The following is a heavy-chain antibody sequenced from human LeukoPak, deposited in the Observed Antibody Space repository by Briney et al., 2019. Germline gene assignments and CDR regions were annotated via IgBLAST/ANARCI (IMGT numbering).Heavy chain of an antibody. D-gene: IGHD6-13*01. J-gene: IGHJ6*02. CDR3: ARRMIAAAGRDYYYYGMDV. CDR2: ISSSSSYT. Sequence: GGSLRLSCAASGFTLSDYYMSWIRQAPGKGLEWVSYISSSSSYTNYADSVKGRFTISRDNAKNSLYLQMNSLRAEDTAVYYCARRMIAAAGRDYYYYGMDVWGQGTTVTVSS. CDR1: GFTLSDYY. V-gene: IGHV3-11*06.